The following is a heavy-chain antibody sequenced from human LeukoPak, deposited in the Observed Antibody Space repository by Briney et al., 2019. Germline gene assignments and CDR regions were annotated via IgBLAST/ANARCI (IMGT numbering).Heavy chain of an antibody. CDR2: VNPSGGSS. D-gene: IGHD6-19*01. Sequence: ASVKVSCKASGYTFTSYYMHWVRQAPGQGLEWMGIVNPSGGSSSYAQKFQGRVTMTRDTSTSTVYMELSSLRSEDTAVYYCARAFTIAVAGTLRGFGYWGQGTLFTVSS. CDR1: GYTFTSYY. CDR3: ARAFTIAVAGTLRGFGY. J-gene: IGHJ4*02. V-gene: IGHV1-46*01.